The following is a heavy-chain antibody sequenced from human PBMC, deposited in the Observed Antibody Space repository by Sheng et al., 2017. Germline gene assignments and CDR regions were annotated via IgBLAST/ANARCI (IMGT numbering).Heavy chain of an antibody. D-gene: IGHD3-3*01. CDR1: GFTFSDYY. J-gene: IGHJ4*02. CDR3: AKGRIFGVVNPGLDS. CDR2: IGGSGGHT. Sequence: QVQLVESGGGLVKPGGSLRLSCAASGFTFSDYYMTWIRQAPGKGLEWVSGIGGSGGHTYYADSVQGRFTISRDNSKNTLYLQMSSLRADDTAVYYCAKGRIFGVVNPGLDSWGQGTLVTVSS. V-gene: IGHV3-11*05.